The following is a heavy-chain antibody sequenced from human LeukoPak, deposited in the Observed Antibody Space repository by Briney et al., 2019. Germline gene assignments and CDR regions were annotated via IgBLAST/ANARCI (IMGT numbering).Heavy chain of an antibody. J-gene: IGHJ4*02. Sequence: PGGSLRLSCAASGFSFSSYWMHWVRQAPGKRLVWVSRINGDGSRTYYADSVKGRFTISRDNAKNTLYVQMNSLRAEDTAVYYCARETSQDYFDSWGQGTLVTVSS. CDR3: ARETSQDYFDS. V-gene: IGHV3-74*01. CDR1: GFSFSSYW. CDR2: INGDGSRT.